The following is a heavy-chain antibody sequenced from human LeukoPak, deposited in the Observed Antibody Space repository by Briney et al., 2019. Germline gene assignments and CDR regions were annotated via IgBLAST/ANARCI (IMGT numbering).Heavy chain of an antibody. CDR2: INHSGST. D-gene: IGHD3-10*01. V-gene: IGHV4-34*01. J-gene: IGHJ4*02. CDR1: GASFSGYY. Sequence: SETLSLTCAVYGASFSGYYWSWIRQPPGKGLEWIGEINHSGSTNCNPSLKSRVTISVDTSKNQFSLKVSSVTAADTALYYCARSSIDSGSNFDYWGQGTLVTVSS. CDR3: ARSSIDSGSNFDY.